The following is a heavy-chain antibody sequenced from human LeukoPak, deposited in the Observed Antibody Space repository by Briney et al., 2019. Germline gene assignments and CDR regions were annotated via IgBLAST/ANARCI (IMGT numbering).Heavy chain of an antibody. Sequence: PGGSLRLSCAASGFSFSSYAMSWVRQAPGKGLEWVSSISGSDDNTYYEESVKGRFTISRDNYKNTLFLQMNSLRADDTDVFYCAKRSGYTTGWFFDFWGQGTLVTVSS. V-gene: IGHV3-23*01. CDR1: GFSFSSYA. CDR3: AKRSGYTTGWFFDF. D-gene: IGHD6-19*01. CDR2: ISGSDDNT. J-gene: IGHJ4*02.